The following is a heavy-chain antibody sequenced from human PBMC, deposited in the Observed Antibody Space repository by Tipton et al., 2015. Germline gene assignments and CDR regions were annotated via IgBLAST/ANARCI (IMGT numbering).Heavy chain of an antibody. J-gene: IGHJ4*02. CDR3: ACQDYDSLTRDYQTVAY. D-gene: IGHD3-9*01. V-gene: IGHV4-39*07. CDR2: ISHSGNT. CDR1: GGSVSSGSYY. Sequence: TLSLTCTVSGGSVSSGSYYWSWVRQPPGKGLEWIGSISHSGNTYYNPSLKSRVTMSRHISKNQFSLKLTSVTAADPAVYYCACQDYDSLTRDYQTVAYWGQGTLVTVSS.